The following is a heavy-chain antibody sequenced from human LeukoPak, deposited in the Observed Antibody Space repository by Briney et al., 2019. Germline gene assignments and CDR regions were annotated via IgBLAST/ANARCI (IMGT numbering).Heavy chain of an antibody. CDR2: ISAYNGNT. Sequence: GASVKVSCKASGYTFTSYGISWVRQAPGPGLEWMGWISAYNGNTNYAQKLQGRVTMTTDTSTSTAYMELRSLRSDDTAVYYCARKVVGASRGNAFDIWGQGTMVTVSS. CDR1: GYTFTSYG. V-gene: IGHV1-18*01. CDR3: ARKVVGASRGNAFDI. D-gene: IGHD1-26*01. J-gene: IGHJ3*02.